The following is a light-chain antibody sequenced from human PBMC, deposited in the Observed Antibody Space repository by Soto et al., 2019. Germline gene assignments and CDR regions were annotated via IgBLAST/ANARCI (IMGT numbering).Light chain of an antibody. CDR3: HQRQYWPPIT. CDR2: DAS. CDR1: LSVSVY. V-gene: IGKV3-11*01. J-gene: IGKJ5*01. Sequence: EIVLTQSPATLSLSPGERATLSCRTSLSVSVYLDWYQQKPGQAPRLLISDASNRATGIPARFSGSGSGTDFTLTISSLEPEDFAVYYCHQRQYWPPITFGQGTRLEI.